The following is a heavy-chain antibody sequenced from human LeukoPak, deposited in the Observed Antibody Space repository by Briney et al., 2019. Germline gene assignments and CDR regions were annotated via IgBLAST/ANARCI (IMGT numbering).Heavy chain of an antibody. CDR1: GFTFSRYW. CDR2: VNGDGSTT. Sequence: PGGSLRLSCAASGFTFSRYWMHWVRQAPGKGLEWVSRVNGDGSTTTYADSVKGRFTISRDNAKNTLHLQMNSLRVEDTAVYYCAVKGGYNDLDAPFDYWGPGTLVTVSS. J-gene: IGHJ4*02. CDR3: AVKGGYNDLDAPFDY. D-gene: IGHD5-12*01. V-gene: IGHV3-74*01.